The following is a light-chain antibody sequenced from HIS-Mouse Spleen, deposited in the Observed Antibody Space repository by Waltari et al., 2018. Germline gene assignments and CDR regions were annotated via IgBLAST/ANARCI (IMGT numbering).Light chain of an antibody. J-gene: IGKJ1*01. CDR2: GGS. CDR3: QQYNNWPPWT. V-gene: IGKV3-15*01. Sequence: EIVMTQSPATLSVSPGERATFSCRASQSVSSNLAWYQQKPGQAPRLLIYGGSTRATGIPARFSGSGSGTEFTRTISSMQSEDFAVYYCQQYNNWPPWTFGQGTKVEIK. CDR1: QSVSSN.